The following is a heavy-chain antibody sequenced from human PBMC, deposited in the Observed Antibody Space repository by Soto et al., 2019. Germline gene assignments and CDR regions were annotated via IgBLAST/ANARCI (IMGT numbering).Heavy chain of an antibody. D-gene: IGHD5-18*01. CDR3: ARRMGYSYGIWVDY. J-gene: IGHJ4*02. CDR1: GGSFSGYY. Sequence: SETLSLTCAVYGGSFSGYYWSWIRQPPGKGLEWIGEINHSGSTNYNPSLKSRVNISVDTSKNQFSLKLSSVTAADTAVYYCARRMGYSYGIWVDYWGQGTLVTVS. V-gene: IGHV4-34*01. CDR2: INHSGST.